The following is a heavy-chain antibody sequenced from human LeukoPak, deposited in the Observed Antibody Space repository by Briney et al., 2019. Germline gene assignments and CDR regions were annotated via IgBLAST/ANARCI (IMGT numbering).Heavy chain of an antibody. J-gene: IGHJ4*02. Sequence: SQTLSLTCTVSGGSISSGSYYWSWIRQPAGTGLEWIGRIYPSGTTNYNPSLKSRVTISVDTSKNQFSLKLRSVTAADTAVYYCARGQEVVAENYFDYWGQGTLVTVSS. V-gene: IGHV4-61*02. CDR1: GGSISSGSYY. CDR3: ARGQEVVAENYFDY. CDR2: IYPSGTT. D-gene: IGHD5-12*01.